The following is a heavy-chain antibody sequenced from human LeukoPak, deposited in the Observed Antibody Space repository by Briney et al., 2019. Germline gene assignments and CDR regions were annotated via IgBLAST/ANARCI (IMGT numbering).Heavy chain of an antibody. J-gene: IGHJ4*02. D-gene: IGHD6-13*01. V-gene: IGHV4-34*01. CDR1: GGSFSGYY. CDR3: ARGRSWYY. CDR2: INHSGST. Sequence: SETLSLTCAVHGGSFSGYYWSWIRQTPGKGLEWIGEINHSGSTNYNPSLKSRVTISVDTSKNQFSLKLSSVTAADTAVYYCARGRSWYYWGQGTLVTVSS.